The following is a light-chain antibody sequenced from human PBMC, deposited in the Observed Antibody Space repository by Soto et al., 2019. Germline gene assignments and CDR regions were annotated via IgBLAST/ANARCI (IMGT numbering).Light chain of an antibody. J-gene: IGKJ3*01. CDR2: AAF. V-gene: IGKV3-20*01. Sequence: IVMTQSPGTLSLSPGERATLSCRASQIISSTYLAWYQQKPGQAPRLLIYAAFKRATGIPDRFSGSGSGTDFTLTISRLEPEDFAVYYCQQYGTSPPFTFGRGTKVDIK. CDR1: QIISSTY. CDR3: QQYGTSPPFT.